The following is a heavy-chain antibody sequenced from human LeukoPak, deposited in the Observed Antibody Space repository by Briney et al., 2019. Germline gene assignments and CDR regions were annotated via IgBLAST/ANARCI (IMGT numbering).Heavy chain of an antibody. D-gene: IGHD4-17*01. CDR1: GGSISSYY. V-gene: IGHV4-59*01. CDR2: VYYSGTT. CDR3: AREEYGDYVGY. Sequence: SETLSLTCTVSGGSISSYYWRWLRQPPGKRLEWIGYVYYSGTTNYYTSLRRRVTISVDTSKNQFSRKLNSVTAADTAVYYCAREEYGDYVGYWGQGTLVTVAS. J-gene: IGHJ4*02.